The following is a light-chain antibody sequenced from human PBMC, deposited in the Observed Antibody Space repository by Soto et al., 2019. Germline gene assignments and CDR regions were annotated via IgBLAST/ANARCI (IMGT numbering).Light chain of an antibody. CDR3: QQSYSTPQT. J-gene: IGKJ3*01. Sequence: DIPMTQSPSSLSASVGDRVTITCRASQSISSYLNWYQQKPGKAPKLLIYAASSLQSGVPSRFSGSGSGTDVTLTISSLQPEDFATYYYQQSYSTPQTCGPGTKVDIK. CDR1: QSISSY. CDR2: AAS. V-gene: IGKV1-39*01.